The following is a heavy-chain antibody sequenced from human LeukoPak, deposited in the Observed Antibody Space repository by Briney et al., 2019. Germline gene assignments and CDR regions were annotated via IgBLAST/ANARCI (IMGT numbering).Heavy chain of an antibody. CDR2: ISGSADNT. J-gene: IGHJ4*02. V-gene: IGHV3-23*01. CDR1: GFIFDNYA. D-gene: IGHD5-24*01. Sequence: SGGSLRLSCVASGFIFDNYALSWVRQAPGKGLEWVSGISGSADNTYYADSVKGRFTISRGISKNTVYLQMNNLRVDDTAVYYCAKGPKLGDGFHCDYWGQGTLVTVSS. CDR3: AKGPKLGDGFHCDY.